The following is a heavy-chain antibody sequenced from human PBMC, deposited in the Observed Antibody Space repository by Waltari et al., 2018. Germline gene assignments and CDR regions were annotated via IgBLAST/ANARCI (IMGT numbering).Heavy chain of an antibody. J-gene: IGHJ4*02. V-gene: IGHV1-18*01. D-gene: IGHD4-17*01. CDR1: GYTFTSYA. CDR3: ARVPNDYGDYEYFFDY. CDR2: ISAYNGNT. Sequence: QVQLVQSGAEVTKPGASVKVSCKASGYTFTSYAITWVRQAPGQGLEWMGWISAYNGNTNYPQQLQGRVSMTTDTFTSTAYMELRSLRSDDTAVYYCARVPNDYGDYEYFFDYWGQGTLVTVSS.